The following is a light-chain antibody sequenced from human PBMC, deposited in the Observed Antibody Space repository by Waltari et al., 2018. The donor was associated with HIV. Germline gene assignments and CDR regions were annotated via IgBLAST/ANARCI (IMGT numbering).Light chain of an antibody. J-gene: IGKJ4*01. CDR3: QQDYSNLALT. Sequence: DIVMTQSPDSLAVSLGERATINCKSSQSLLYSSNNKNYLAWYQQKPGQPPKLLIFWASTRESGVPDRFSGSGSGTDFTLTISSLQAEDVAVYYCQQDYSNLALTFGGGTKVEIK. CDR2: WAS. CDR1: QSLLYSSNNKNY. V-gene: IGKV4-1*01.